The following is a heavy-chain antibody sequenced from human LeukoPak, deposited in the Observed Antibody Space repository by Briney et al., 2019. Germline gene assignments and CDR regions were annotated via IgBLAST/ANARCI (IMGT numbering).Heavy chain of an antibody. D-gene: IGHD6-13*01. CDR2: INHSGST. CDR1: GGSFSGYY. CDR3: ARRPAAGYYFDY. J-gene: IGHJ4*02. Sequence: SETLSLTCAVYGGSFSGYYWSWIRQPPGKGLEWIGEINHSGSTNYNPSLKSRVTISVDTSKNQFSLKLSSVTAPDTAVYYCARRPAAGYYFDYWGQGTLVTVSS. V-gene: IGHV4-34*01.